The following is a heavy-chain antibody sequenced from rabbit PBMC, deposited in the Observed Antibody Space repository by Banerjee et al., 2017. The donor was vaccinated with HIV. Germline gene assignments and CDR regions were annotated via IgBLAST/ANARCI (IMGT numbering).Heavy chain of an antibody. CDR2: IDIGSGGAT. V-gene: IGHV1S45*01. D-gene: IGHD3-1*01. CDR1: GFDLSKNYV. CDR3: MKWGTGWTINL. J-gene: IGHJ4*01. Sequence: GGGLVQPEGSLTLTCKGSGFDLSKNYVMCWVRQAPGKGLEWIGCIDIGSGGATYYASWAKGRFTISKTSSTTVTLQMTSLTDADTATYFCMKWGTGWTINLWGPGTLVTVS.